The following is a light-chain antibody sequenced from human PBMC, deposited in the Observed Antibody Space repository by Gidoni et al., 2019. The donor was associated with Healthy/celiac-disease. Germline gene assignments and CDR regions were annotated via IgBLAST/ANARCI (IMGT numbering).Light chain of an antibody. CDR2: AAS. Sequence: DIQMTHSPSSLSASVGDRVTITCRSSQSISSYLNWYQQKPGKAPKLLIYAASSLQSGVPSRFSGSGSGTDFNLTISSLQPEDFATYYCQQSYSTLWTFGQGTKVEIK. J-gene: IGKJ1*01. V-gene: IGKV1-39*01. CDR3: QQSYSTLWT. CDR1: QSISSY.